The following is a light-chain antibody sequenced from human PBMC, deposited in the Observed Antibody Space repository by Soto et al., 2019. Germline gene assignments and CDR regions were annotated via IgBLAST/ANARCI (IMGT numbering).Light chain of an antibody. CDR3: SSYAGSKNLV. J-gene: IGLJ2*01. CDR1: SSDVGSYNL. V-gene: IGLV2-23*01. CDR2: EGS. Sequence: QSALTQPASVSGSPGQSITISCTGTSSDVGSYNLVSWYQQHPGKAPKLMIYEGSKRPSGVSNRLSGSKSGNTASLTISGLQAEDEADYYCSSYAGSKNLVFGGGTKLTVL.